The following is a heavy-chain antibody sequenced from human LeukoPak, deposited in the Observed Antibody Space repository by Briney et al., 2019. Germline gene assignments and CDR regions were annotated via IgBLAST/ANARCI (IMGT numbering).Heavy chain of an antibody. D-gene: IGHD3-10*01. J-gene: IGHJ6*02. Sequence: ASVKVSCKTSGYSFSTFDINWVRQATGQGLEWMGWMNPNSGNRKYKQKFQGRLAMTRDTSISTAYMELSSLRSEDTAVYYCARGGILVQGVTILYGMDVWGQGTTVTVSS. CDR1: GYSFSTFD. CDR2: MNPNSGNR. CDR3: ARGGILVQGVTILYGMDV. V-gene: IGHV1-8*01.